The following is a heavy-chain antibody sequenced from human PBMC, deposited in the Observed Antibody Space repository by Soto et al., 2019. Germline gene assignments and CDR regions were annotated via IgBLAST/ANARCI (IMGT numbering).Heavy chain of an antibody. CDR2: ISGSGDYT. J-gene: IGHJ5*02. CDR3: AKDSRSHPQGWFDP. Sequence: EVQLLESGGGLVQPGESLRLSCAASGFTFSSYAMTWVRQAPGTGLEWVSSISGSGDYTYFADSVKGRFTISRDNSKDTLYLQMSSLRVEDTAIYYCAKDSRSHPQGWFDPWGQGTLVTVS. V-gene: IGHV3-23*01. CDR1: GFTFSSYA. D-gene: IGHD2-15*01.